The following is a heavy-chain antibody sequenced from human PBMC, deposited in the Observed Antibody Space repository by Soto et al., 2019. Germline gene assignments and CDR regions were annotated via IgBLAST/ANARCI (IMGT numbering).Heavy chain of an antibody. CDR3: TGEVASGY. D-gene: IGHD2-8*02. Sequence: QVQLVESGGGVVQPGRSLRLSCAASGFTFSSYGMHWVRQAPGKGLEWVAVISKDGSVKYYADSVKGRFTLSRDNSKSRLYLQMNSLGAEDTAAYYCTGEVASGYWGQGTLVTFSS. CDR2: ISKDGSVK. V-gene: IGHV3-30*03. CDR1: GFTFSSYG. J-gene: IGHJ4*02.